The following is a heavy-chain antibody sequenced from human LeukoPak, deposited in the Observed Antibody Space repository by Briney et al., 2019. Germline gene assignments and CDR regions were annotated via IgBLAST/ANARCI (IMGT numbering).Heavy chain of an antibody. Sequence: VASVKVSCKASGGTFSSYAISWVRQAPGQGLEWMGWISAYNGNTNYAQKLQGRVTMTTDTSTSTAYMELRSLRSDDTAVYYCASRAYATTYYYYGMDVWGQGTTVTVSS. CDR3: ASRAYATTYYYYGMDV. V-gene: IGHV1-18*01. J-gene: IGHJ6*02. D-gene: IGHD2-8*01. CDR2: ISAYNGNT. CDR1: GGTFSSYA.